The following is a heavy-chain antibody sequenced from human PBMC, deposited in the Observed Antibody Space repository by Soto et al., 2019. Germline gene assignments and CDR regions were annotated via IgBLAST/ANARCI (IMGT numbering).Heavy chain of an antibody. D-gene: IGHD5-18*01. Sequence: SETLSLTCTVSGGSISSGDYYWSWIRQPPGKGLVWIGYIYYSGSTYYNPALKSRVTISVDTSKNQFSLKMSTVTAADTAVYYCARLTSKQFPGYSYGDYFSYCMDVWGQGTTVTVSS. CDR1: GGSISSGDYY. V-gene: IGHV4-30-4*01. CDR3: ARLTSKQFPGYSYGDYFSYCMDV. J-gene: IGHJ6*02. CDR2: IYYSGST.